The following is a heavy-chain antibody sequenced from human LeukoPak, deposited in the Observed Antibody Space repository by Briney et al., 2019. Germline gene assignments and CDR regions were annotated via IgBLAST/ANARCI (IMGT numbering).Heavy chain of an antibody. V-gene: IGHV3-74*01. CDR1: GFKFSSYW. CDR2: INTDGRSA. D-gene: IGHD2-21*01. CDR3: VRDVWGDRDGYFDN. J-gene: IGHJ4*02. Sequence: QAGESLRLSCAASGFKFSSYWMHWVRQAPGKGGVWVSRINTDGRSASYAESVKGRFTVSRDNTMNTLSLQMNSLGPEDRAVYYCVRDVWGDRDGYFDNWGRGTLVTVSS.